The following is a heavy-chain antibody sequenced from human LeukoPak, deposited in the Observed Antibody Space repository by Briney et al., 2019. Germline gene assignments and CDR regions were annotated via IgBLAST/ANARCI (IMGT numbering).Heavy chain of an antibody. CDR3: ARLEPPYYDSSGYYLSY. V-gene: IGHV4-34*01. Sequence: PSETLSLTCTVSGGSISSYYWSWIRQPPGKGLEWIGEINHSGSTNYNPSLKSRVTISVDTSKNQFSLKLSSVTAADTAVYYCARLEPPYYDSSGYYLSYWGQGTPVTVSP. CDR1: GGSISSYY. CDR2: INHSGST. J-gene: IGHJ4*02. D-gene: IGHD3-22*01.